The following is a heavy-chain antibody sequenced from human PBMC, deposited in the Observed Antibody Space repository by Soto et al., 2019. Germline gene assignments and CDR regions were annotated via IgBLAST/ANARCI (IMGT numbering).Heavy chain of an antibody. V-gene: IGHV4-34*01. J-gene: IGHJ6*02. CDR1: GGSFSGYY. Sequence: SETLSLTCAVYGGSFSGYYWSWIRQPPGKGLEWIGEIDHSGSTNYNPSLKSRVTISVDTSKNQFSLKLSSVTAADTAVYYCARPNGMDVWGQGTTVTV. CDR2: IDHSGST. CDR3: ARPNGMDV.